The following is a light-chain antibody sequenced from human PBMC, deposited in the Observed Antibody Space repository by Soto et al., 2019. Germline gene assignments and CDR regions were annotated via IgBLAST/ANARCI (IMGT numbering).Light chain of an antibody. CDR1: QSVSSSY. CDR2: GAS. J-gene: IGKJ4*01. CDR3: QQYGSSSLT. V-gene: IGKV3-20*01. Sequence: EIVLTQSPGTLSLSPGERATLSCRASQSVSSSYLAWYQQKPGQAPMLLIYGASSRATGIPDRFSGSGSGTDFTLTISRLEPEDFAVYYCQQYGSSSLTFGGGTKVDIK.